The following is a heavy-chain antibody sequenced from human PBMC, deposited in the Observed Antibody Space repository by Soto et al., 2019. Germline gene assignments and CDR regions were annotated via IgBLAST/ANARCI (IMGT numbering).Heavy chain of an antibody. J-gene: IGHJ6*02. D-gene: IGHD2-2*01. CDR1: GYTFTSYG. CDR2: ISAYNGNT. CDR3: ARNIVVVPAAIHYYYGMDV. V-gene: IGHV1-18*01. Sequence: GASVKVSCKASGYTFTSYGISWVRQAPGQGLEWMGWISAYNGNTNYAQKLQGRVTMTTDTSTSTAYMELRSLRSDDTAVYYCARNIVVVPAAIHYYYGMDVWGQGTTVTVSS.